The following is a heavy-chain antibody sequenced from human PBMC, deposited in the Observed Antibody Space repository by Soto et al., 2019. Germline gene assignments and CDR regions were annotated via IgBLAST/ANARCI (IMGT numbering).Heavy chain of an antibody. CDR2: ISTTSTYI. CDR3: VRDYVMDV. V-gene: IGHV3-21*01. CDR1: GFTFSWDA. Sequence: GGSLRLSCAASGFTFSWDAMNSVRQAPGKGLEWVSSISTTSTYIYYADSVKGRFTISRDNANNSLHLQMNSLRAEDTAVYYCVRDYVMDVWGQGTTVTVSS. J-gene: IGHJ6*02. D-gene: IGHD3-10*02.